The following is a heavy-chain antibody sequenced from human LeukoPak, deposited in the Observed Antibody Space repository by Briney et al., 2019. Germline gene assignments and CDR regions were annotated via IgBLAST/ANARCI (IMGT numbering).Heavy chain of an antibody. J-gene: IGHJ4*02. CDR1: GYAFTGYD. V-gene: IGHV1-8*01. Sequence: ASVSVSCKASGYAFTGYDINWVRQAPGQGLEWMGWMNPNTGDTGYAQNFQGRLTMTRNTSIDTAYMELSGLRSEDTAIYYCTRGSLSGSSRDYWGQGTLVTVSS. CDR3: TRGSLSGSSRDY. D-gene: IGHD1-26*01. CDR2: MNPNTGDT.